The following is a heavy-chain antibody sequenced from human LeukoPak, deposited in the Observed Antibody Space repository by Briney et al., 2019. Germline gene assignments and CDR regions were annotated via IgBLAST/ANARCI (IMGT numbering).Heavy chain of an antibody. CDR1: GFTFSSYW. D-gene: IGHD6-19*01. CDR3: AREDGYSSGWYAVDY. J-gene: IGHJ4*02. V-gene: IGHV3-7*01. CDR2: IKQDGSEK. Sequence: PGGSLRLSCAASGFTFSSYWMSWVRQAPGKGLEWVANIKQDGSEKYYVDSVKGRFTISRDNAKSSLYLQMNSLRAEDTAVYYCAREDGYSSGWYAVDYWGQGTLVTVSS.